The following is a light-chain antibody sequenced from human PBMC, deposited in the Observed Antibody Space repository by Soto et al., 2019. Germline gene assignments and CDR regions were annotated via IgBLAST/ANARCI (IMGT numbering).Light chain of an antibody. J-gene: IGKJ2*01. Sequence: DIVLTQSPGTLSLSPGERATLSCRASQTVSSTYLAWYQQKPGQAPRLLIFGASSRATGIPDRFSGSGSGTDFTLIISRLEPEDFAVYYCQQFGSSPRYTFGQGTKLEIK. CDR3: QQFGSSPRYT. CDR1: QTVSSTY. CDR2: GAS. V-gene: IGKV3-20*01.